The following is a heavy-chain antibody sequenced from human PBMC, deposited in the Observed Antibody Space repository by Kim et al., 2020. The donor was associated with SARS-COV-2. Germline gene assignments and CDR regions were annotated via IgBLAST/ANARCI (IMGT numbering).Heavy chain of an antibody. J-gene: IGHJ3*02. CDR1: GYTFTSYG. V-gene: IGHV1-18*01. Sequence: ASVKVSCKASGYTFTSYGISWVRQAPGQGLEWMGWISAYNGNTNYAQKLQGRVTMTTDTSTSTAYMELRSLRSDDTAVYYCARVAYYYDSSGTPGAFDIWGQGTMVTVSS. CDR3: ARVAYYYDSSGTPGAFDI. CDR2: ISAYNGNT. D-gene: IGHD3-22*01.